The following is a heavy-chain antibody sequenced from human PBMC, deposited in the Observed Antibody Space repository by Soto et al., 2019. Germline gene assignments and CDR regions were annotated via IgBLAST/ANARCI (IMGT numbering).Heavy chain of an antibody. J-gene: IGHJ4*02. D-gene: IGHD3-9*01. CDR2: ISGDGSST. V-gene: IGHV3-23*01. CDR3: AKDWEFDWPNYYFDY. CDR1: GFTFSSYA. Sequence: PGGSLRRSCAASGFTFSSYAMSWVRQAPGKGLEWVSAISGDGSSTYFADSGKGRFTISRDNSKNTLYLQMNSLRAEDTAVYYCAKDWEFDWPNYYFDYWGQGTLVTVS.